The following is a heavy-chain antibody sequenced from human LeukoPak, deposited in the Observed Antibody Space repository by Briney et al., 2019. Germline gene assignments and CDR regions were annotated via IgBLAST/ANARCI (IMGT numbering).Heavy chain of an antibody. CDR1: GFTVSSNY. V-gene: IGHV3-49*04. CDR3: TRDPYYFDSSGYYHHAFDI. D-gene: IGHD3-22*01. J-gene: IGHJ3*02. CDR2: IRSKVYGGTT. Sequence: PGGSLRLSCAASGFTVSSNYMSWVRQAPGKGLECIGFIRSKVYGGTTEYAASVKGRFTISRDDSKSIAYLQMNSLKTEDTAVYYCTRDPYYFDSSGYYHHAFDIWGQGTMVAVSS.